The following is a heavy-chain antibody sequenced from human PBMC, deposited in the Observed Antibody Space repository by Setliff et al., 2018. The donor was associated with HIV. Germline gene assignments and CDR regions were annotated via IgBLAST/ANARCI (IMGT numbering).Heavy chain of an antibody. J-gene: IGHJ3*02. V-gene: IGHV1-8*01. CDR2: MNPNSGNT. Sequence: ASVKVSCKASGYTFTNYDINWVRQATGQGLEWMGWMNPNSGNTGYAQKFQGRVTMTRNTSISTAYMELSSLRSEDTAVYYCARDREAEGDAFDIWGQGTMVTVS. D-gene: IGHD3-10*01. CDR3: ARDREAEGDAFDI. CDR1: GYTFTNYD.